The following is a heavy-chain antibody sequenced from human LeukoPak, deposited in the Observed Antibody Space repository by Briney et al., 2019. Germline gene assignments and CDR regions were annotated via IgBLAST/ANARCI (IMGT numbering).Heavy chain of an antibody. CDR2: ISSSGSTI. V-gene: IGHV3-48*03. J-gene: IGHJ4*02. CDR3: ARDAHYYGSGSYYWGVMGKGGGIFDY. Sequence: GGSLRLSCAASGFTFSSYEMNWVRQAPGKGLEWVSYISSSGSTIYYADSVKGRFTISRDNAKNSLYLQMNSLRAEDTAVYYCARDAHYYGSGSYYWGVMGKGGGIFDYWGQGTLVTVSS. CDR1: GFTFSSYE. D-gene: IGHD3-10*01.